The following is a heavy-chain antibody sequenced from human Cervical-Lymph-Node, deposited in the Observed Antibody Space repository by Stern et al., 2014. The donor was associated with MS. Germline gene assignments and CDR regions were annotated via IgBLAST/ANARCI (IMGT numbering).Heavy chain of an antibody. CDR1: GGYISSGNYY. D-gene: IGHD3-9*01. CDR2: IYSSGST. J-gene: IGHJ3*02. V-gene: IGHV4-61*02. Sequence: QVQLVQSGPGLVKPSQTLSLTCTVSGGYISSGNYYWSWIRQPAGEGLEWIGRIYSSGSTQYHPPLKSRVTISADTSTNQFSLRLSSVTAADTAVYYCARGNYDVLTDNGGHGFDIWGQGTMVTVSS. CDR3: ARGNYDVLTDNGGHGFDI.